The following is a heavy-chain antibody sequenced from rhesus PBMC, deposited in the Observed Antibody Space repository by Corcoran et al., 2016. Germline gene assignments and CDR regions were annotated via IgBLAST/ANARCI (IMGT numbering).Heavy chain of an antibody. CDR2: IYGSGGGT. CDR3: ASLIAAAYFYY. Sequence: QVQLQESGPGLVKPSETLSLTCAVSGGSISDDYYWSWIRQPPGKGLEWIGYIYGSGGGTNYNPSLQNLVTLSIDTSKNQFSLKLSSVTAADTAVYYCASLIAAAYFYYWGQGVLVTVSS. CDR1: GGSISDDYY. J-gene: IGHJ4*01. V-gene: IGHV4-106*01. D-gene: IGHD6-25*01.